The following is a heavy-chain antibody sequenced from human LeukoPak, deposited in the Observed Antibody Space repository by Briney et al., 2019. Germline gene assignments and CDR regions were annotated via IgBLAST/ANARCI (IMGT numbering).Heavy chain of an antibody. CDR2: IYSGGST. CDR3: ARVSVGRYYFDN. D-gene: IGHD3-3*02. J-gene: IGHJ4*02. V-gene: IGHV3-66*01. CDR1: GFTVSSNY. Sequence: HPGGSLRLSCAASGFTVSSNYMSWVRQAPGKGLEWVSVIYSGGSTYYADSVKGRFTISRDSAKNTLYLQMNSLRAEDTAVYYCARVSVGRYYFDNWGQGTPVTVS.